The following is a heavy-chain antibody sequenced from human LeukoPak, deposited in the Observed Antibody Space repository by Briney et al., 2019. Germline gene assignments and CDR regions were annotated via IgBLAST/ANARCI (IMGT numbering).Heavy chain of an antibody. CDR1: GGTFSSYA. CDR3: ARGGGMIVVAPFDY. J-gene: IGHJ4*02. D-gene: IGHD3-22*01. V-gene: IGHV1-69*04. CDR2: IIPILGIA. Sequence: SVKVSCKASGGTFSSYAISWVRQAPGQGLEWMGRIIPILGIANYVQKFQGRVTITADKSTSTAYMELSSLRSEDTAVYYCARGGGMIVVAPFDYWGQGTLVTVSS.